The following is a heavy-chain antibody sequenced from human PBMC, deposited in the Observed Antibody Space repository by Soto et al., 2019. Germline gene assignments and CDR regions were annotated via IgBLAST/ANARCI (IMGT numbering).Heavy chain of an antibody. J-gene: IGHJ5*02. V-gene: IGHV1-2*04. CDR2: INPNSGGT. CDR3: ARERELLGGLHQETWFDP. D-gene: IGHD1-26*01. CDR1: GYTFTGYY. Sequence: GASVKVSCKASGYTFTGYYMHWVRQAPGQGLEWMGWINPNSGGTNYAQKFQGWVTMTRDTSISTAYMELSRLRSDDTAVYYCARERELLGGLHQETWFDPWGQGPLVTSPQ.